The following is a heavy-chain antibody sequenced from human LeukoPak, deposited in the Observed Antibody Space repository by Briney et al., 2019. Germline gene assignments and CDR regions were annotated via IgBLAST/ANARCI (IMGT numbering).Heavy chain of an antibody. J-gene: IGHJ4*02. V-gene: IGHV4-4*02. CDR2: IYHSGST. CDR1: GGSISSSNW. D-gene: IGHD6-13*01. CDR3: VSSSSSGKGGY. Sequence: PSETLSLTCAVSGGSISSSNWWSWVRQPPGKGLELIGEIYHSGSTNYNPSPKSRVTISVDKSKTQFSLKLSSVTAADTAVYYCVSSSSSGKGGYWGQGTLVTVSS.